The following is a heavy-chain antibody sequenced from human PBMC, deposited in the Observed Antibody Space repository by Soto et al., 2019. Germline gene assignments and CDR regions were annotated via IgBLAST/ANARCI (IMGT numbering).Heavy chain of an antibody. CDR3: ARRQTKGPSCVTVWNYHYYFDY. CDR2: INHSGST. V-gene: IGHV4-34*01. Sequence: SETLSLTCAVYGGSFSGYYWSWIRQPPGKGLEWIGEINHSGSTNYNPSLKSRVTISVDTSKNQFSLKLSSVTAADTAVYYCARRQTKGPSCVTVWNYHYYFDYWGQGTXVTVAS. D-gene: IGHD1-7*01. J-gene: IGHJ4*02. CDR1: GGSFSGYY.